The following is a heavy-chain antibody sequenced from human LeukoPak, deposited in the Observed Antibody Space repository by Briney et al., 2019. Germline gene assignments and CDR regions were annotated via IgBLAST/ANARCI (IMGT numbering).Heavy chain of an antibody. D-gene: IGHD2-2*01. CDR2: IWYDGSNK. J-gene: IGHJ5*02. Sequence: GGSLRLSCAASGFTFSSYGMHWVRQAPGKGLEWVAVIWYDGSNKYYADSVKGRFTLSRDNSKNTLYLQMNSLRAEDTAVYYCARDLRVVPAVPYNWFDPWGQGTLVTVSS. CDR3: ARDLRVVPAVPYNWFDP. CDR1: GFTFSSYG. V-gene: IGHV3-33*01.